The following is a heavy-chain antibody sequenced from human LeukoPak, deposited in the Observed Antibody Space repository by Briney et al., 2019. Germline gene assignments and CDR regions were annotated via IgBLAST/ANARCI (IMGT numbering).Heavy chain of an antibody. Sequence: ASVKVSCKASGYTFTSYDINWVRQATGQWLEWMGWMNSNSGNTGYAQKFQGRVTITRNTSISTAYMELSSLRSEDTAVYYCARAMRIAALGVWGRTPNNYYYYMDVWGKGTTVTVSS. CDR1: GYTFTSYD. V-gene: IGHV1-8*03. J-gene: IGHJ6*03. CDR3: ARAMRIAALGVWGRTPNNYYYYMDV. D-gene: IGHD6-6*01. CDR2: MNSNSGNT.